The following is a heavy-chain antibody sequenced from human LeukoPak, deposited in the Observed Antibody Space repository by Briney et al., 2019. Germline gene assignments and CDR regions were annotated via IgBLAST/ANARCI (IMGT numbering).Heavy chain of an antibody. V-gene: IGHV3-30*02. Sequence: GGSLRLSCAGSGFSFSSYGMHWVRQAPGKGLEWMAFIRSDGSNKYYADSVKGRFTISRDHSKNTLYLQMNSLRVEDTAVYYCAKDQEGGAGTGRFDYWGQGTLVTVSS. D-gene: IGHD6-13*01. CDR1: GFSFSSYG. J-gene: IGHJ4*02. CDR2: IRSDGSNK. CDR3: AKDQEGGAGTGRFDY.